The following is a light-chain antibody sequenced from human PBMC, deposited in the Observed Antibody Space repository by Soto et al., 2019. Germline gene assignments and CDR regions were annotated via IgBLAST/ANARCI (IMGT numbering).Light chain of an antibody. CDR1: QSVDIN. J-gene: IGKJ1*01. CDR2: GAS. Sequence: EIVLTQSPATLSLSPGERATLSCRASQSVDINLAWYQQRAGQAPRLLVYGASTKATDVPGRFSGRGSGTEFTLTINNLQSEDFAVYYCQQYRNWPRTFGQGTKVDIK. CDR3: QQYRNWPRT. V-gene: IGKV3-15*01.